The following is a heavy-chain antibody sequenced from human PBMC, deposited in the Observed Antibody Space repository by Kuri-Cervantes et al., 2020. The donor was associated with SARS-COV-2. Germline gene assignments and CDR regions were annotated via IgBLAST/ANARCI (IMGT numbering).Heavy chain of an antibody. Sequence: SETLSLTCAVYGGSFSGYYWSWTRQPPGKGLEWIGEINHSGSTNYNPPLKSRVTISVDTSKNQFSLKLSSVTAADTAVYYCARHRWFDPWGQGTLVTVSS. CDR1: GGSFSGYY. D-gene: IGHD1-14*01. CDR2: INHSGST. J-gene: IGHJ5*02. CDR3: ARHRWFDP. V-gene: IGHV4-34*01.